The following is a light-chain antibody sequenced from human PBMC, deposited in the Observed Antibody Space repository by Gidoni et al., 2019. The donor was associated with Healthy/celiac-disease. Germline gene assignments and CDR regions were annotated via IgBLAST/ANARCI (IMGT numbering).Light chain of an antibody. CDR3: QQSYSFPYT. V-gene: IGKV1-39*01. CDR1: QSISSY. Sequence: IHMTQSPSSLSASVGDRVTITCRASQSISSYLNWYQQKPGKAPKVMVYGASSLQSGAPSRFSGSGSGTDFTLTISSLQLEDIATYYCQQSYSFPYTFGQGTKLEIK. J-gene: IGKJ2*01. CDR2: GAS.